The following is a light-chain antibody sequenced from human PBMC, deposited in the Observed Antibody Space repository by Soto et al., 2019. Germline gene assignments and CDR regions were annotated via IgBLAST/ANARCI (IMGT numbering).Light chain of an antibody. CDR1: QSVLYSSNNKNY. J-gene: IGKJ1*01. V-gene: IGKV4-1*01. CDR2: WAS. Sequence: DIVMTQSPDSLAVSLGERATINCKSSQSVLYSSNNKNYLAWYQQKPGQPPKLLIYWASTRESGVPDRFSGGWSATDFTLTISSLQAEDVAVYYCQQYYSTPWTFGQGTKVEIK. CDR3: QQYYSTPWT.